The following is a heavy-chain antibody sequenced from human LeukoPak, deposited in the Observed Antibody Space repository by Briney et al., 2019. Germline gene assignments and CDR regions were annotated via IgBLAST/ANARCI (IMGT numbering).Heavy chain of an antibody. CDR3: VVGDYYDSSGYYRAFQH. CDR2: ISSSGSTI. Sequence: TGGSLRLSCAASGFTFSSYEMNWVRQAPGKGLEWVSYISSSGSTIYYADSVKGRFTISRDNAKNSLYLQMNSLRAEDTAVYYCVVGDYYDSSGYYRAFQHWGHGTTVTVSS. V-gene: IGHV3-48*03. D-gene: IGHD3-22*01. J-gene: IGHJ1*01. CDR1: GFTFSSYE.